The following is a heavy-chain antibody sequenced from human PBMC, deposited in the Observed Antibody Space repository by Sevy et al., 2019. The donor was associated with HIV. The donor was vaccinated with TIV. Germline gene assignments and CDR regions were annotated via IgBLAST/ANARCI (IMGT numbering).Heavy chain of an antibody. Sequence: GGSLRLSCAASGFTFRTYAMSWVRQAPGMGLEWVSSISGSTTNTNYEDSVKGRFTISRDKSKNTLYLQMNSLKADDTARYYCAKAPIGWNRGGFDQWGRGTLVTVSS. CDR1: GFTFRTYA. V-gene: IGHV3-23*01. CDR2: ISGSTTNT. D-gene: IGHD1-1*01. J-gene: IGHJ4*02. CDR3: AKAPIGWNRGGFDQ.